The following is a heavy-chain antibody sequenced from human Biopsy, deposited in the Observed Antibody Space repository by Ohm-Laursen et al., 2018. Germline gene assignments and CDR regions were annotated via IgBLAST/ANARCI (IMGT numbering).Heavy chain of an antibody. CDR2: IRPLNGDT. CDR3: ARDLPYYENSGYGAFDM. V-gene: IGHV1-18*01. Sequence: GATVKISCKTSGYNFISYSINWVRQAPGQGLEWMGRIRPLNGDTKYGQKFQDRVTMTTDTSTSTVYMELTSLRSDDTAVYYCARDLPYYENSGYGAFDMWGQGTMVTVSS. CDR1: GYNFISYS. D-gene: IGHD3-22*01. J-gene: IGHJ3*02.